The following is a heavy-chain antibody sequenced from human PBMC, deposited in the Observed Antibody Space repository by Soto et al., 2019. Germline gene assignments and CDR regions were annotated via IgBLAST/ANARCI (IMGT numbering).Heavy chain of an antibody. V-gene: IGHV3-23*01. CDR3: AKAGVSIKWLVPFDY. J-gene: IGHJ4*02. CDR1: EFTFSSYA. CDR2: ISGSGGST. Sequence: EVQLLESGGGLVQPGGSLRLSCAVSEFTFSSYAMSWVRQAPGKGLEWVSAISGSGGSTYYADSVKGRFTISRDNSKNTLYLQMNSLRAEDTAVYYCAKAGVSIKWLVPFDYWGQGTLVTVSS. D-gene: IGHD6-19*01.